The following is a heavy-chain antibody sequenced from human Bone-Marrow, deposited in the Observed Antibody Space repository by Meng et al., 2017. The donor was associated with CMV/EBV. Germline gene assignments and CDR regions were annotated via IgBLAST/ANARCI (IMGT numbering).Heavy chain of an antibody. V-gene: IGHV1-69*05. D-gene: IGHD3-22*01. CDR2: IIPIFGTA. J-gene: IGHJ6*02. CDR1: GGTFSSYA. Sequence: SVKVSCKASGGTFSSYAISWVRQAPGQGLEWMVGIIPIFGTANYAQKFQGRVTITTDESTSTAYMELSSLRSEDTAVYYCAREWIVEGPIVDYYYYGMDVWGQGTTVTVSS. CDR3: AREWIVEGPIVDYYYYGMDV.